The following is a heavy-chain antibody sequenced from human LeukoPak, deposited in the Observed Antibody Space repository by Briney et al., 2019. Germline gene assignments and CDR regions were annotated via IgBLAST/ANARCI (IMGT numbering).Heavy chain of an antibody. V-gene: IGHV3-7*01. CDR2: IKQDGSEK. J-gene: IGHJ6*02. Sequence: GGSLRLSCAASGFTFSHYWMSWVRQAPGKGLEWVANIKQDGSEKYYVDSVKGRFTISRDNAKNSLYLQMNSLRGEDTAVYYCARGRYHGMDVWGQGTTVTVSS. CDR1: GFTFSHYW. CDR3: ARGRYHGMDV.